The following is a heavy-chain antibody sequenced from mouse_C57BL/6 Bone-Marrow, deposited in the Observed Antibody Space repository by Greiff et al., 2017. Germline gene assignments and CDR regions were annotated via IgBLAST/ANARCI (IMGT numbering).Heavy chain of an antibody. D-gene: IGHD1-1*01. J-gene: IGHJ3*01. V-gene: IGHV1-54*01. CDR2: INPGSGGT. CDR3: ARETDFITTVGRLAY. Sequence: QVQLQQSGAELVRPGTSVKVSCKASGYAFTNYLIEWVKQRPGQGLEWIGVINPGSGGTNYNEKFKGKATLTADKSSSTAYMQLSSLTSEDSAVYFCARETDFITTVGRLAYWGQGTLVTVSA. CDR1: GYAFTNYL.